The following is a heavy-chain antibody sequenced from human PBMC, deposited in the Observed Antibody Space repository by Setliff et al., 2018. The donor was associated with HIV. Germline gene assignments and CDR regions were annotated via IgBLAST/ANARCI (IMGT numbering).Heavy chain of an antibody. CDR2: FNAGNLNT. CDR1: GYIFTNYA. D-gene: IGHD6-19*01. V-gene: IGHV1-3*01. CDR3: ARMGSGWFIGLDP. J-gene: IGHJ5*02. Sequence: ASVKVSCKASGYIFTNYAIHWVRQAPGQRLEWMGGFNAGNLNTKYSQKFQGRVTFTGDTSASTTYMELSSLRSEDTAVYYCARMGSGWFIGLDPWGQGSQVTVSS.